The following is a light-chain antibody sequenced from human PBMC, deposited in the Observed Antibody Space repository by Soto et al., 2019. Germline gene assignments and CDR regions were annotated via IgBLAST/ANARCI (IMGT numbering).Light chain of an antibody. J-gene: IGKJ1*01. Sequence: PMTPSPSSLSASIGYRVSINFRASQSIGTFLNWYQQKPGEAPNLLIHTSFTLYSGVPSRFSGTGSGTDFTLTISSLQPEDFATYFCQQAFSAEWTFGQGTKVDI. V-gene: IGKV1-39*01. CDR3: QQAFSAEWT. CDR1: QSIGTF. CDR2: TSF.